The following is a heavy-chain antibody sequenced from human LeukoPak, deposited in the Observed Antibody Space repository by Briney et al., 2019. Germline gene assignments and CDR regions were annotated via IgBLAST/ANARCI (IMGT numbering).Heavy chain of an antibody. CDR1: GFIFSNYA. Sequence: GGSLRLSCAASGFIFSNYALHWVRQAPGKGLEWVAVTSYDGSSKYCVDSVKGRFTISRDNSKKTLYLQMNSLKTEDTALYYCARDLTIFGVGISHYNGLDVWGQGTTVTVSS. J-gene: IGHJ6*02. CDR2: TSYDGSSK. V-gene: IGHV3-30-3*01. CDR3: ARDLTIFGVGISHYNGLDV. D-gene: IGHD3-3*01.